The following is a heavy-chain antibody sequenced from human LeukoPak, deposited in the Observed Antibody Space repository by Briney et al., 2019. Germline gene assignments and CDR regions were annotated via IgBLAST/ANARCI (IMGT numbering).Heavy chain of an antibody. CDR2: ITSGGAST. CDR3: TRQRRGTYYAFDS. CDR1: GFSISDYY. D-gene: IGHD3-16*01. V-gene: IGHV3-11*01. Sequence: GGSLRLSCDASGFSISDYYMSWIRQSPGKGLEWISYITSGGASTDYAGSVKGRFTISRDKAKNSVALQLSSLRAEDTAVYYCTRQRRGTYYAFDSWGQGTLVTVSS. J-gene: IGHJ4*02.